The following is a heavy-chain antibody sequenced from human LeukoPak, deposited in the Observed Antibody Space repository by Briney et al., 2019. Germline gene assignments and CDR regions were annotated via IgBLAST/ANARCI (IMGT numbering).Heavy chain of an antibody. CDR3: ARRAGDYSHPYDY. V-gene: IGHV3-53*01. CDR1: GFTFSNYA. CDR2: IYSGGST. Sequence: PGGSLRLSCAASGFTFSNYAMHWVRQAPGKGLEWVSFIYSGGSTYYTDSVKGRLTVSRDNSKNTLYLQMNSLRAEDTAVYYCARRAGDYSHPYDYWGQGILVTVSS. J-gene: IGHJ4*02. D-gene: IGHD3-22*01.